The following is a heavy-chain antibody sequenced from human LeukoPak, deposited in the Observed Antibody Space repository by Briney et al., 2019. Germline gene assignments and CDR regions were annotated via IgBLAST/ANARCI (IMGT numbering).Heavy chain of an antibody. CDR1: GYTFTGYY. Sequence: ASVKVSCKASGYTFTGYYMHWVRQAPGQGLEWMGIINPSGGSTSYAQKFQGRVTMTRDMSTSTVYMELSSLRSEDTAVYYCARDLGGLTISPNWFDPWGQGTLVTASS. V-gene: IGHV1-46*01. D-gene: IGHD3-9*01. J-gene: IGHJ5*02. CDR3: ARDLGGLTISPNWFDP. CDR2: INPSGGST.